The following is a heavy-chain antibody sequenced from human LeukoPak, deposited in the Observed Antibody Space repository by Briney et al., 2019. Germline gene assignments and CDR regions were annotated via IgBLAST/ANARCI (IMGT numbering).Heavy chain of an antibody. V-gene: IGHV1-2*02. CDR1: GYTFTGYY. CDR2: INPNSGGT. Sequence: ASVKVSCKASGYTFTGYYMHWVRQAPGQGLEWMGWINPNSGGTNYAQKFQGRVTMTRDTSTSTVCMELSSLKSEDTAVYYCARGASSGWYSSGWDYWGQGTLVTVSS. J-gene: IGHJ4*02. D-gene: IGHD6-19*01. CDR3: ARGASSGWYSSGWDY.